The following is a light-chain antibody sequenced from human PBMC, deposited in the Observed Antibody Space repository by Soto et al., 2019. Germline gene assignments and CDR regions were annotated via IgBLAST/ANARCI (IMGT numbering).Light chain of an antibody. CDR1: SSDVGNYNY. Sequence: QSVLTQPASVSGSPGQSITISCTGTSSDVGNYNYVSWYQQHPGKAPKLMIYDVSNRPSGVSNRFSGSKSGITASLTISGLQAEDEADYYCSSYTSSSTYVFGTVTKLTVL. CDR2: DVS. J-gene: IGLJ1*01. CDR3: SSYTSSSTYV. V-gene: IGLV2-14*01.